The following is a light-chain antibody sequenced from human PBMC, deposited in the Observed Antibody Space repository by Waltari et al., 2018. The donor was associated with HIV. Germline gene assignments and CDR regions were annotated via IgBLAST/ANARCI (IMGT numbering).Light chain of an antibody. CDR3: SSYTNTNTLEV. CDR1: SGDIGVYNY. V-gene: IGLV2-14*01. CDR2: EVN. Sequence: QSALTQPASVSGSPGQSITVSCTGASGDIGVYNYVSWYQQHPGKAPKLIVYEVNNRPSGVSNRFSGFKSDNTASLIISGLRAEDEADYYCSSYTNTNTLEVFGTGTKVTVL. J-gene: IGLJ1*01.